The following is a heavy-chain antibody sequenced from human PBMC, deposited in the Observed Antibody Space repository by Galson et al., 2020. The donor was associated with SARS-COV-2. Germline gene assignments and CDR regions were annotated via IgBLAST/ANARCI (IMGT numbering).Heavy chain of an antibody. CDR3: ARVGLLWFGELSLDY. V-gene: IGHV1-2*02. J-gene: IGHJ4*02. D-gene: IGHD3-10*01. CDR2: INPNSGGT. Sequence: ASVKVSCKASGYTFTGYYMHWVRQAPGQGLEWMGWINPNSGGTNYAQKFQGRVTMTRDTSISTAYMELSRLRSDDTAVYYCARVGLLWFGELSLDYWGQGTLVPVSS. CDR1: GYTFTGYY.